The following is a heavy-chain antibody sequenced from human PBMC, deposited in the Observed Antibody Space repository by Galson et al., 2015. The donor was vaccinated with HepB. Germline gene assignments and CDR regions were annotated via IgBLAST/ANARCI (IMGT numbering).Heavy chain of an antibody. V-gene: IGHV3-33*06. J-gene: IGHJ4*02. D-gene: IGHD6-19*01. CDR2: IWYDGSDQ. CDR1: GFIFRNYG. CDR3: AKLDSSGSS. Sequence: SLRLSCAASGFIFRNYGMRWVRQAPGKGLEWVAVIWYDGSDQKYADSVKGRFTISRDNSRNTLYLQMSSLRVEDTALYYCAKLDSSGSSWGQGTLVTVPS.